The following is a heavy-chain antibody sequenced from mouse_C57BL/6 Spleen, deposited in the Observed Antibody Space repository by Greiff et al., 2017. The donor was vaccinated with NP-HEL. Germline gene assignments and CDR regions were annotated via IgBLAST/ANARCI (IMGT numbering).Heavy chain of an antibody. V-gene: IGHV1-80*01. D-gene: IGHD4-1*02. Sequence: VQLQQSGAELVKPGASVKISCKASGYAFSSYWMNWVKQRPGKGLEWIGQIYPGDGDTNYNGKFKGKATLTADKSSGTAYMQLSSLTSEDSAVYFCARSTQRNWEYYFDYWGQGTTLTVSS. CDR2: IYPGDGDT. CDR1: GYAFSSYW. CDR3: ARSTQRNWEYYFDY. J-gene: IGHJ2*01.